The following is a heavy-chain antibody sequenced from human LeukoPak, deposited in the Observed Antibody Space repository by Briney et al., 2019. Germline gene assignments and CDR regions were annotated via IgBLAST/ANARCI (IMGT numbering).Heavy chain of an antibody. D-gene: IGHD4-17*01. J-gene: IGHJ4*02. Sequence: ASVKVSCKASGGTFSSYAISWVRQAPGQGLEWMGRINPNSGGTNYAQKFQGRVTMTRDTSISTAYMELSRLRSDDTAVYYCAMGGPTVTTPHYWGQGTLVTVSS. CDR2: INPNSGGT. V-gene: IGHV1-2*06. CDR3: AMGGPTVTTPHY. CDR1: GGTFSSYA.